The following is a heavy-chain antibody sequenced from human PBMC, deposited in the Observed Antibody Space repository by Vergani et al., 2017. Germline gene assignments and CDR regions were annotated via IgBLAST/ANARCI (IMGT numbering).Heavy chain of an antibody. CDR1: GFTVSSNS. V-gene: IGHV3-66*01. J-gene: IGHJ4*02. CDR3: AKDPSYYYSSGYYYI. D-gene: IGHD3-22*01. CDR2: IYSGGST. Sequence: EMQLVESGGGLVQPGGSLRLSCAASGFTVSSNSMSWVRQAPGKGLEWVSGIYSGGSTYYADSVKGLFTISRDNSKNTMYLQMNSLRAEDTAVYYCAKDPSYYYSSGYYYIWGQGTLVTVSS.